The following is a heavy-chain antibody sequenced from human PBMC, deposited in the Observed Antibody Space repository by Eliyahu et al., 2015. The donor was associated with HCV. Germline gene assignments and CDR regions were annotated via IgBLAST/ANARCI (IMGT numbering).Heavy chain of an antibody. CDR2: INHSGST. J-gene: IGHJ6*02. V-gene: IGHV4-34*01. CDR1: GGSFSGYY. D-gene: IGHD3-10*01. Sequence: QVQLQQWGAGLLKPSETLSLTCAVYGGSFSGYYWSWIRQPPGKGLEWIGEINHSGSTXYNPSLKSRVTISVDTSKNQFSLKLSSVTAADTAVYYCARGSGGVGGVYYYYYYGMDVWGQGTTVTVSS. CDR3: ARGSGGVGGVYYYYYYGMDV.